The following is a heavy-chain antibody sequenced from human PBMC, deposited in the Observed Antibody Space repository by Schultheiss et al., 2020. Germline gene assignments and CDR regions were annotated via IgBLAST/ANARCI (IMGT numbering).Heavy chain of an antibody. CDR2: IYYSGST. Sequence: SGTLSLTCTVSGGSISSYYWSWIRQPPGKGLEWIGYIYYSGSTNYNPSLKSRVTISVDTSKNQFSLKLSSVTAADTAVYYCARESRMATNPHWFDPWGQGTLVNVSS. V-gene: IGHV4-59*12. J-gene: IGHJ5*02. CDR3: ARESRMATNPHWFDP. D-gene: IGHD5-24*01. CDR1: GGSISSYY.